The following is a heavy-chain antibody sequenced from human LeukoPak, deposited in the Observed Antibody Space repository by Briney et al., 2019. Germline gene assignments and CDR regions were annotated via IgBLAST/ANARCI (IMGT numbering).Heavy chain of an antibody. CDR3: ASGRGSYRWHYYGMEV. CDR1: VGGFSSYA. CDR2: MILILGIG. Sequence: ASETLSFNATVGGFSSYAISWVRLPPGPGHEWKGRMILILGIGNYAQKFQGRVTITSDKSTSTAYMQRRSLRSDDKAVYYCASGRGSYRWHYYGMEVWGQGATVTVSS. V-gene: IGHV1-69*04. J-gene: IGHJ6*02. D-gene: IGHD1-26*01.